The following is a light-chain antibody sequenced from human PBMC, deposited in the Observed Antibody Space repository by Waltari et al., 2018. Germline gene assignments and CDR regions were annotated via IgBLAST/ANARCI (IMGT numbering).Light chain of an antibody. CDR3: QQRRDWPLT. V-gene: IGKV3-11*01. CDR2: DAS. Sequence: DIVLTQSQATLSLSPGERVTLSCRASQSINNYLAGYQQRPGQAPRLLIYDASNRATGIPARFSGSGSGTDFTLTISSLEPEDFAVYYCQQRRDWPLTFGGGTTVDIK. J-gene: IGKJ4*01. CDR1: QSINNY.